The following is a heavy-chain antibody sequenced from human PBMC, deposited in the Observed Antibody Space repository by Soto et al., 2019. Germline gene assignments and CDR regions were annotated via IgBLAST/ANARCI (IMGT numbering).Heavy chain of an antibody. CDR1: GGPISVYY. D-gene: IGHD1-26*01. Sequence: SETLSLTCTISGGPISVYYWSWVRQPPGHELEWIGYIYASGSPYYNPSLRSRVTISADTSKNQISLKLTSPTAADTAVYYCARGVGSSPPRYWGRGTLVTVSS. J-gene: IGHJ4*02. V-gene: IGHV4-59*01. CDR2: IYASGSP. CDR3: ARGVGSSPPRY.